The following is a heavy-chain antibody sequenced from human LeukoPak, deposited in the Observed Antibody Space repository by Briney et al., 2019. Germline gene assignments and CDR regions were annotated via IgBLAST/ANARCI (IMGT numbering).Heavy chain of an antibody. CDR1: GDTFSSYA. CDR2: IIPIFGTA. J-gene: IGHJ4*02. V-gene: IGHV1-69*13. CDR3: ARAGGSFSYYDILTASPGVYFDY. Sequence: SVKVSCKASGDTFSSYAMSWVRQAPGQGLEWMGGIIPIFGTANYAQKFQGRVTITADESTSTAYMELSSLRSEDTAVYYCARAGGSFSYYDILTASPGVYFDYWGQGTLVTVSS. D-gene: IGHD3-9*01.